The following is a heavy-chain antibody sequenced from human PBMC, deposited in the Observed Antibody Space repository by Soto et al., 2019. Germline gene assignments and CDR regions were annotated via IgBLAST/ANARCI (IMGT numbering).Heavy chain of an antibody. Sequence: TSETLSLTCTVSGGSISSSSYYWGWIRQHPGKGLEWIGSIYYSGSTYYNPSLKSRVTISVDTSKNQFSLKLSSVTAADTAVYYCARHLYYYDSSGYSDAFDIWGQGTMVTVSS. CDR2: IYYSGST. V-gene: IGHV4-39*01. J-gene: IGHJ3*02. CDR3: ARHLYYYDSSGYSDAFDI. CDR1: GGSISSSSYY. D-gene: IGHD3-22*01.